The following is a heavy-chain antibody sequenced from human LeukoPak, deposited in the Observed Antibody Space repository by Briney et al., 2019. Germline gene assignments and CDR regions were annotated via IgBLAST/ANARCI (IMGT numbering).Heavy chain of an antibody. CDR3: ARDRLGAGYFDY. CDR2: IYHSGST. J-gene: IGHJ4*02. V-gene: IGHV4-38-2*02. CDR1: GYSISSGYY. D-gene: IGHD7-27*01. Sequence: SETLSLTCTVSGYSISSGYYWGWIRQPPGKGLEWIGSIYHSGSTYYNPSLKSRVTISVDTSKNQFSLKLSSVTAADTAMYYCARDRLGAGYFDYWGQETLVTVSS.